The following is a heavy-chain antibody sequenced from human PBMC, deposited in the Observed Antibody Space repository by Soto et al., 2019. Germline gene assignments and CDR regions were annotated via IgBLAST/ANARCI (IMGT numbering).Heavy chain of an antibody. V-gene: IGHV3-30-3*01. CDR1: GFTFSSYA. D-gene: IGHD3-3*01. Sequence: PGGSLRLSCAASGFTFSSYAMHWVRQAPGKGLEWVAVISYDGSNKYYADSVKGRFTISRDNSKNTLYLQMNSLRAEDTAVYYCARDRRSIRFLEWLSSVGVWGQGTTVTVSS. CDR3: ARDRRSIRFLEWLSSVGV. J-gene: IGHJ6*02. CDR2: ISYDGSNK.